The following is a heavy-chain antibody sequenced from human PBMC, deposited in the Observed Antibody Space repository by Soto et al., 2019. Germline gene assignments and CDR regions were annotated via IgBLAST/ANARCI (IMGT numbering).Heavy chain of an antibody. J-gene: IGHJ6*02. CDR3: ARGLRFVRVVQAAMATYYYYGMDV. Sequence: SETLSLTCTVSGGSISSYYWSWLRQPPGKGLEWIGYIYYSGSTNYNPSLKSRVTISVDTSKNQFSLKLSSVTAADTAVYYCARGLRFVRVVQAAMATYYYYGMDVWGQGTTVTVSS. CDR1: GGSISSYY. CDR2: IYYSGST. D-gene: IGHD2-2*01. V-gene: IGHV4-59*01.